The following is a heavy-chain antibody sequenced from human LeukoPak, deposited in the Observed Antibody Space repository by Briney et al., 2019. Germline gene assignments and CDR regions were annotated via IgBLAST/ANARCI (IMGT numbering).Heavy chain of an antibody. CDR2: MYPGGSDT. V-gene: IGHV5-51*01. D-gene: IGHD1-7*01. CDR3: ARRLKNSRGIDY. J-gene: IGHJ4*02. CDR1: GYSFTSYW. Sequence: GESLKISCKGSGYSFTSYWVGWVRQMPGKGLEWMGIMYPGGSDTTYSPSFQGQVTISADKSISTAYLQWSSLKASDTAMYYCARRLKNSRGIDYWGQGTLVTVSS.